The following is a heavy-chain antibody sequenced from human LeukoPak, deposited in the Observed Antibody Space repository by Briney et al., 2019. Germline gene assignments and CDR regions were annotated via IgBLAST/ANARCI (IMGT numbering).Heavy chain of an antibody. J-gene: IGHJ4*02. CDR1: GGSISSYY. CDR2: ISTSGTT. Sequence: SETLSLTCTVSGGSISSYYWSWIRQPAGKGLEWIGRISTSGTTIYNPSLKSRVTMSVDTSKNQFSLKLSSVTAADTAVYCCARLGYSGYDLHYWGQGTLVTVSS. V-gene: IGHV4-4*07. D-gene: IGHD5-12*01. CDR3: ARLGYSGYDLHY.